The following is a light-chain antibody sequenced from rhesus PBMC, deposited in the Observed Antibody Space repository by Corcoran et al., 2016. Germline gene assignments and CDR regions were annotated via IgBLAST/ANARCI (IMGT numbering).Light chain of an antibody. Sequence: DIQMTQSPSSLSASVGDTVTITCRASQGISSWLAWYQQKPGKAPKLLIYKASSLQSGVPPRFSGSGSGTEFTLTISSLQSEDFATYYCQQYSSRPYSFGQGTKVEIK. CDR3: QQYSSRPYS. V-gene: IGKV1-22*01. J-gene: IGKJ2*01. CDR1: QGISSW. CDR2: KAS.